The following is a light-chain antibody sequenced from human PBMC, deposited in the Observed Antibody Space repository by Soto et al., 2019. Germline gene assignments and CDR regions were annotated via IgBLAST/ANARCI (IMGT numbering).Light chain of an antibody. CDR3: SSYTTRNTEV. CDR2: DVT. V-gene: IGLV2-14*03. Sequence: SVLAQPASVSGSPGQSISISCIGTSSDVGAFNYVSWYQHHPGKAPQLIIYDVTSRPSGVSNRFSASKPGNTASLTISGLQAEDEADYYCSSYTTRNTEVFGTGTKVTVL. CDR1: SSDVGAFNY. J-gene: IGLJ1*01.